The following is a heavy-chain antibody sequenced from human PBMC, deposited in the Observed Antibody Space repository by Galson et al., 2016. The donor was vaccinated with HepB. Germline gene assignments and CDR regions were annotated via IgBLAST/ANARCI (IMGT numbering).Heavy chain of an antibody. Sequence: SLRLSCAASGFSFSGYGIHWVRQAPGKGLEWVAGITSDGSNKYYADSVKGRFTISRDNSKDSLYLQMNSLRAEDTAVYYCAREQWLIIRYYGGCDSWGPGTLVTGS. CDR2: ITSDGSNK. J-gene: IGHJ4*02. CDR3: AREQWLIIRYYGGCDS. CDR1: GFSFSGYG. D-gene: IGHD6-19*01. V-gene: IGHV3-33*01.